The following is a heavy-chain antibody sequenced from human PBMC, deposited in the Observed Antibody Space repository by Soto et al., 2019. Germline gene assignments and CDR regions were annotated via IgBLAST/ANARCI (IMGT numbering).Heavy chain of an antibody. CDR2: ISSSSSYI. CDR3: ARDAYSSSWYVHWFDP. CDR1: GFTFSSYS. V-gene: IGHV3-21*01. Sequence: GGSLRLSCAASGFTFSSYSMNWVRQAPGKGLEWVSSISSSSSYIYYADSVKGRFTISRDNAKNSLYLQMNSLRAEDTAVYYCARDAYSSSWYVHWFDPWGQGTLVTVSS. J-gene: IGHJ5*02. D-gene: IGHD6-13*01.